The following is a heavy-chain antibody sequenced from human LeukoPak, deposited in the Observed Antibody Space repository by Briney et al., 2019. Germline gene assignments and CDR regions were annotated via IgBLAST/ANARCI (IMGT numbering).Heavy chain of an antibody. D-gene: IGHD1-14*01. CDR1: GFTFTKYW. CDR3: AREVWGPEY. CDR2: IKQDGSDK. Sequence: GDSLRLSCAAYGFTFTKYWMTWVRQAPGKWLEWVGNIKQDGSDKNYMDSVKGRFTISRDNTKNSVYLQMRSLRAEDTAVYYCAREVWGPEYWGQGTLVTVSS. J-gene: IGHJ4*02. V-gene: IGHV3-7*01.